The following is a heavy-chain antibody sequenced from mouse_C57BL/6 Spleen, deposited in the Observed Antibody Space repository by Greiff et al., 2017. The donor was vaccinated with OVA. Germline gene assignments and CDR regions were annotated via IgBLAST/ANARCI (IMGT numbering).Heavy chain of an antibody. CDR1: GYTFTSYW. CDR3: AREGDDGYYY. CDR2: IDPSDSYT. D-gene: IGHD2-3*01. Sequence: VQLQQPGAELVRPGTSVKLSCKASGYTFTSYWMHWVKQRPGQGLEWIGVIDPSDSYTNYNQKFKGKATLTVDTSSSTAYMQLSSLTSEDSAVYYCAREGDDGYYYWGQGTTLTVSS. V-gene: IGHV1-59*01. J-gene: IGHJ2*01.